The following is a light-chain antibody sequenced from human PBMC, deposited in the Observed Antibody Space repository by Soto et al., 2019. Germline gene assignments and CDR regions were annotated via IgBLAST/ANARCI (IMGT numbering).Light chain of an antibody. V-gene: IGKV3-11*01. CDR3: QQRSNWPLLT. CDR1: QSMSDY. CDR2: DAS. Sequence: EIVLTQSPATLSLSPGERASLSCRASQSMSDYLTWYQQKPGQAPRLLIYDASNRATGIPARFSGSGSGTDFTLTISSLEPEDFAVYYCQQRSNWPLLTFGGGTKVEMK. J-gene: IGKJ4*01.